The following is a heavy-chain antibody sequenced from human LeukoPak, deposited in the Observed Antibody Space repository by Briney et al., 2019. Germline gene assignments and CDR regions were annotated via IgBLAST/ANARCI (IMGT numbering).Heavy chain of an antibody. CDR3: AKGRYGGGYALDY. J-gene: IGHJ4*02. V-gene: IGHV3-30*18. D-gene: IGHD5-12*01. Sequence: QPGRSLRLSCAASGFTFSSYGMHWVRQAPGKGLEWVAVISYDGSNKYYADSVKGRFTISRDNSKNTLYLQMNSLRAEDTAVYYCAKGRYGGGYALDYWGQGTLVTVSS. CDR1: GFTFSSYG. CDR2: ISYDGSNK.